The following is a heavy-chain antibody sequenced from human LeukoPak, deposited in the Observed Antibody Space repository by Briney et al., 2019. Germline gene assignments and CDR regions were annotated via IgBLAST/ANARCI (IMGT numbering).Heavy chain of an antibody. CDR1: GYTFSIYG. CDR2: INPSGGST. D-gene: IGHD3-10*01. CDR3: ARDSLPHYYTSGSQNPADY. Sequence: ASVKVSCKASGYTFSIYGINWVRQAPGQGLEWMGIINPSGGSTSYTQKFQGRVTMTSDTSTSTVYMELSSLRSEDTAVYYCARDSLPHYYTSGSQNPADYWGQGTLVTVSS. J-gene: IGHJ4*02. V-gene: IGHV1-46*01.